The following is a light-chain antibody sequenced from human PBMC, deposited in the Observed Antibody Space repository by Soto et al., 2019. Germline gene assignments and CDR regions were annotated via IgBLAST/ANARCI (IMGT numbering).Light chain of an antibody. Sequence: QSALTQPRSVSGSPGQSVAISCTGTSSDVGAYKYVSWYQQHPGKAPKLMIFDFNKRPSGVPDRFSASKSGNTASLTITGLQAEDEADYYCCLHAGSDTLVFGGGTQLTVL. J-gene: IGLJ2*01. CDR3: CLHAGSDTLV. V-gene: IGLV2-11*01. CDR1: SSDVGAYKY. CDR2: DFN.